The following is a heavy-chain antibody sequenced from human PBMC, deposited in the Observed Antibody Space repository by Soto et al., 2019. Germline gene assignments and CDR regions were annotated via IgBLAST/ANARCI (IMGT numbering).Heavy chain of an antibody. J-gene: IGHJ4*02. CDR1: GGPFSGYY. D-gene: IGHD2-8*02. Sequence: QVQLQQWGAGLLKPSETLSLTCAVYGGPFSGYYWTWIRQPPGTGLEWIGEINHSGSTNYNPSLKSRVTISVDTSKNQVSLKLTSVTAADTAVYYCARDKITGLFDYWGQGTLVTVSS. CDR2: INHSGST. V-gene: IGHV4-34*01. CDR3: ARDKITGLFDY.